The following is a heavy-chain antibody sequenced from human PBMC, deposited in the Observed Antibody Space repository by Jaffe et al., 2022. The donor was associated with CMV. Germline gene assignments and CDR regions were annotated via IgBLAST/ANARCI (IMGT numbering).Heavy chain of an antibody. CDR3: ARDFASTVFLYGMDV. Sequence: QVQLVQSGAEVKKPGASVKVSCKASGYTFTSYYMHWVRQAPGQGLEWMGIINPSGGSTSYAQKFQGRVTMTRDTSTSTVYMELSSLRSEDTAVYYCARDFASTVFLYGMDVWGQGTTVTVSS. V-gene: IGHV1-46*01. CDR2: INPSGGST. D-gene: IGHD3-16*01. CDR1: GYTFTSYY. J-gene: IGHJ6*02.